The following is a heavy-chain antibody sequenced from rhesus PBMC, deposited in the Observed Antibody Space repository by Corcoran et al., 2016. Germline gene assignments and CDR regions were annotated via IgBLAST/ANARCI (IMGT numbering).Heavy chain of an antibody. D-gene: IGHD6-25*01. V-gene: IGHV4S11*01. Sequence: QVQLQESGPGLVKPSETLSLTCAVSGYSISSNYWSWIRQAPGKGLEWIGYIYGSGSSNNYNPSLKSRVTLSVDTSKNQLYMKLSSVTPADTAVYYCARGSIAAAGTHYFDYWGQGVLVTVSS. CDR1: GYSISSNY. CDR2: IYGSGSSN. J-gene: IGHJ4*01. CDR3: ARGSIAAAGTHYFDY.